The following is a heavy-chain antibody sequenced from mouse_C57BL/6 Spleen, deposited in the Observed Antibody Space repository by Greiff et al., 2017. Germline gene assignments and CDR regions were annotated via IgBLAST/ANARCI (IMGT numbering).Heavy chain of an antibody. CDR1: GYTFTDYN. CDR2: INPNNGGT. Sequence: EVQRVESGPELVKPGASVKMSCKASGYTFTDYNMHWVKQSHGKSLEWIGYINPNNGGTSSNQKFKGKATLTVNKSSSTAYMELRSLTSEDSAVYYCARSRTTVVATGDWYFDVWGTGTTVTVSS. V-gene: IGHV1-22*01. CDR3: ARSRTTVVATGDWYFDV. D-gene: IGHD1-1*01. J-gene: IGHJ1*03.